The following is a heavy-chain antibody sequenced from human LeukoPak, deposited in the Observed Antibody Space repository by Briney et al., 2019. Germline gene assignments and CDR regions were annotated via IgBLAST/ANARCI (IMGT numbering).Heavy chain of an antibody. CDR1: GFTFTTYW. CDR2: IKQDGSEK. V-gene: IGHV3-7*01. J-gene: IGHJ2*01. CDR3: ARASQGLSSYFDL. D-gene: IGHD2-2*01. Sequence: PGGSLRLSCAASGFTFTTYWMSWVRQAPGKGLEWVANIKQDGSEKYYVDSVKGRFTISRDNAKNSLYLQMNSLRAEDTAVYYCARASQGLSSYFDLWGRGTLVTVSS.